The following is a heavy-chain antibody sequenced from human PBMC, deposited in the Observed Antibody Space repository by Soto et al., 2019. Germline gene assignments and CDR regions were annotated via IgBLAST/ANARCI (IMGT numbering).Heavy chain of an antibody. J-gene: IGHJ3*02. CDR1: GGTFSSYA. Sequence: QVQLVQSGAEVKKPGSSVKVSCKASGGTFSSYAISWVRQAPGQGLEWMGGIIPIFGTANYAQKFQGRVTITADESTSTAYMELSSLSSEDTAVYYCARDKAYCGGDCLPDAFDIWGQGTMVTVSS. D-gene: IGHD2-21*02. CDR3: ARDKAYCGGDCLPDAFDI. CDR2: IIPIFGTA. V-gene: IGHV1-69*01.